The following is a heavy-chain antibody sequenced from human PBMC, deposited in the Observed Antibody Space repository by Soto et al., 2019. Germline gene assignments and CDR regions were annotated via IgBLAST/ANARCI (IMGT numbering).Heavy chain of an antibody. J-gene: IGHJ4*02. Sequence: PSETLSLTCAVYGGSFSGYYWSWIRQPPGKGLEWIGEINHSGSTNYNPSLKSRVTISVDTSKNQFSLKLSSVTAADTAVYYCARGRSGYYNGSGSYYTNYWGQGTLVTVSS. D-gene: IGHD3-10*01. CDR2: INHSGST. CDR3: ARGRSGYYNGSGSYYTNY. CDR1: GGSFSGYY. V-gene: IGHV4-34*01.